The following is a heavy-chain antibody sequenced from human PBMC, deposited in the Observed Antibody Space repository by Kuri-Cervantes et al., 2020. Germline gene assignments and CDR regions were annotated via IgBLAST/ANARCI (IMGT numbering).Heavy chain of an antibody. CDR1: GFTFSSYA. J-gene: IGHJ4*02. Sequence: GESLKISCAASGFTFSSYAMHWVRQAPGKGLEWVAVISYDGSNKYYADSVKGRFTISRDNPKNTLYLQMNSLRAEDTAVYYCARGSSSFDYWGQGTLVTVSS. CDR3: ARGSSSFDY. V-gene: IGHV3-30*04. D-gene: IGHD6-6*01. CDR2: ISYDGSNK.